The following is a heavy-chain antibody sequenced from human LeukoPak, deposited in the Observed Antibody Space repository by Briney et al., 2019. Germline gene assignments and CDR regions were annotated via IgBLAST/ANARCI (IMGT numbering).Heavy chain of an antibody. CDR1: GFTFSDYY. V-gene: IGHV4-59*01. Sequence: GSLKLSCAASGFTFSDYYMSWIRQPPGKGLEWIGYIYYSGSTNYNPSLKSRVTISVDTSKNQFSLKLSSVTAADTAVYYCARGGLPPYYYYYMDVWGKGTTVTVSS. CDR2: IYYSGST. J-gene: IGHJ6*03. CDR3: ARGGLPPYYYYYMDV.